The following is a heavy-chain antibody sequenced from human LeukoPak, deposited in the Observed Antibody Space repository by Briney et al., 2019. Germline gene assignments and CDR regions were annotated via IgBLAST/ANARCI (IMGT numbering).Heavy chain of an antibody. V-gene: IGHV3-30*02. CDR1: GFTFSSYG. CDR2: IRYDRSNK. Sequence: GGSVRLSCAASGFTFSSYGMHWVRQAPGKGLEWVAFIRYDRSNKYYADSVKGRFTISRDNSKNTLYLQMNSLRAEDTAVYYCSKVYYDILTGWADYYYMDVWGKGTTVTVSS. D-gene: IGHD3-9*01. CDR3: SKVYYDILTGWADYYYMDV. J-gene: IGHJ6*03.